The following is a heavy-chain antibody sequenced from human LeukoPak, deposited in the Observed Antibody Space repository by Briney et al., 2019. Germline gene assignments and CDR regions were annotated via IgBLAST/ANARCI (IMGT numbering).Heavy chain of an antibody. CDR3: GRVSESLVNGGVSWSFDN. CDR2: IKQDGSEK. Sequence: GGSLRLSCAASGFTFSRYWMSWVRQAPGKGLEWVANIKQDGSEKYYVDSVKGRFTISRDNAKNSLYLQMNSLRAEDTAVYYCGRVSESLVNGGVSWSFDNWGQGTLVTVSS. D-gene: IGHD2-15*01. V-gene: IGHV3-7*03. CDR1: GFTFSRYW. J-gene: IGHJ4*02.